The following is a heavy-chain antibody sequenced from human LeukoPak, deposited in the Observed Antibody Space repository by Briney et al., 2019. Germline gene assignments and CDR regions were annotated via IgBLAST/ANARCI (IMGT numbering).Heavy chain of an antibody. CDR2: ISAYNGNT. CDR3: ARERPLLWFGEFPPLYYYYYGMDV. CDR1: GYTFTSYG. J-gene: IGHJ6*02. D-gene: IGHD3-10*01. V-gene: IGHV1-18*01. Sequence: ASVKVSCKASGYTFTSYGISRVRQAPGQGLEWMGWISAYNGNTNYAQKLQGRVTMTTDTSTSTAYMELRSLRSDDTAVYYCARERPLLWFGEFPPLYYYYYGMDVWGQGTTVTVSS.